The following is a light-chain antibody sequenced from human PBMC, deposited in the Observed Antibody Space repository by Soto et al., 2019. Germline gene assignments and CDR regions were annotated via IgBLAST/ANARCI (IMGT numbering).Light chain of an antibody. V-gene: IGKV1-5*03. Sequence: DIQITQPPSTLSAFVGDRVAITCRASQSISGWLAWYQQKPGKAPKLLIYKASTLESGVPSRFSGSGSGTEFTLTISSLQPDDFATYYCQQYDSYSWTFGQGTKVDIK. CDR3: QQYDSYSWT. CDR2: KAS. CDR1: QSISGW. J-gene: IGKJ1*01.